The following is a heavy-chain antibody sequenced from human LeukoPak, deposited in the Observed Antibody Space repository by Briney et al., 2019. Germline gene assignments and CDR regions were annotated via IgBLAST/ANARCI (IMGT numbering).Heavy chain of an antibody. CDR2: IRYDGSNK. D-gene: IGHD6-13*01. J-gene: IGHJ5*02. CDR1: GFTFISYG. CDR3: ARGRPTTSIAAAGVNWFDP. Sequence: GGSLRLSCAASGFTFISYGMHWVREAPGKGLEGVAFIRYDGSNKYYADSVKGRFTISRDNSKNTLYLQMKSLRAEDTAVYYCARGRPTTSIAAAGVNWFDPWGQGTLVTVSS. V-gene: IGHV3-30*02.